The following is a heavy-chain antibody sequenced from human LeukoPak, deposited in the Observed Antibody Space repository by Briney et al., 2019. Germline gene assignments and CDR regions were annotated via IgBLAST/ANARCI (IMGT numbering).Heavy chain of an antibody. D-gene: IGHD3-9*01. CDR2: IRGDNGDT. Sequence: GASVKVSCKASGHTFTNYGITWVRQAPGQGLEWVGWIRGDNGDTNYAQKLQGRVTMTTDTSTSTAYMELRSLGSDETAVYYCARVGLLTGYYFFDYWGQGTLVTVSS. V-gene: IGHV1-18*01. CDR3: ARVGLLTGYYFFDY. CDR1: GHTFTNYG. J-gene: IGHJ4*02.